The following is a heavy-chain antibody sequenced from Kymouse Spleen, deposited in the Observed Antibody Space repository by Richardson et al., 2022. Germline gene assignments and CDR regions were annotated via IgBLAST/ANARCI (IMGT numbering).Heavy chain of an antibody. D-gene: IGHD3-3*01. CDR1: GGSFSGYY. CDR2: INHSGST. CDR3: ARGGTIFGVVIPRGGMDV. V-gene: IGHV4-34*01. Sequence: QVQLQQWGAGLLKPSETLSLTCAVYGGSFSGYYWSWIRQPPGKGLEWIGEINHSGSTNYNPSLKSRVTISVDTSKNQFSLKLSSVTAADTAVYYCARGGTIFGVVIPRGGMDVWGQGTTVTVSS. J-gene: IGHJ6*02.